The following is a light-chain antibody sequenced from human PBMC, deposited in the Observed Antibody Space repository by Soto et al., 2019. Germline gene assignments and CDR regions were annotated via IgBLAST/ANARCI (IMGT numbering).Light chain of an antibody. CDR2: WAS. CDR1: QSLLFISNQKNY. J-gene: IGKJ5*01. V-gene: IGKV4-1*01. CDR3: QQYYDPPVT. Sequence: DIVMTQSPASLAVSLGERATINCKSSQSLLFISNQKNYLAWYQQKPGQPPKLLIYWASTRESGVPDRFIGSGSGTDFTLTISSLQAEDVAVYYCQQYYDPPVTFGQGTRLEIK.